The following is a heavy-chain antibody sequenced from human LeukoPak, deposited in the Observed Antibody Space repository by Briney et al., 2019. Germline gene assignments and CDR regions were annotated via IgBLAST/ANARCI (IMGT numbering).Heavy chain of an antibody. CDR3: ARQGRYTHYYYYMDV. Sequence: SETLSLTCAVYGGSFSGYYWSWIRQPPGKGLEWIGEINHSGSTNYNPSLKSRVTISVDTSKNQFSLKLSSVTAADTAVYYCARQGRYTHYYYYMDVWGKGTTVTISS. CDR1: GGSFSGYY. V-gene: IGHV4-34*01. D-gene: IGHD1-26*01. CDR2: INHSGST. J-gene: IGHJ6*03.